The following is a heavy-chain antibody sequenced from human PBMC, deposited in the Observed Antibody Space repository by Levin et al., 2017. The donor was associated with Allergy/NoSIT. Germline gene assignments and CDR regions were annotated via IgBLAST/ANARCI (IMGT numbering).Heavy chain of an antibody. D-gene: IGHD5-12*01. Sequence: PGESLKISCAASGFTFSSYGMHRVRQAPGKGLEWVAVIWDDGYKKYYADSVKGRFTISRDNSKNTLYLQMNSLRAEDTAVYYCARVLRFYYYYYMDVWGKGTTVTVSS. V-gene: IGHV3-33*01. CDR3: ARVLRFYYYYYMDV. CDR2: IWDDGYKK. CDR1: GFTFSSYG. J-gene: IGHJ6*03.